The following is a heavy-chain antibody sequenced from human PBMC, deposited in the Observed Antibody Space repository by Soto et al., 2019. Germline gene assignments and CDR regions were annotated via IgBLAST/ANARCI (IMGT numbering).Heavy chain of an antibody. CDR3: ARGVYGRDSL. Sequence: SETLSLTCAMSGCSISSINWWSWVRQPPGKGLEWIGEVHHSGSTNYNPSLKSRVTISVDKSKNQFSLKLSSVTAADTAVYYCARGVYGRDSLWGRGTLVTVSS. J-gene: IGHJ4*02. D-gene: IGHD2-21*02. CDR1: GCSISSINW. CDR2: VHHSGST. V-gene: IGHV4-4*02.